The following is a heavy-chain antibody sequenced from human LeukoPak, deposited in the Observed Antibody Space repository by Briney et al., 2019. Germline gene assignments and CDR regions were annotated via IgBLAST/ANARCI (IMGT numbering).Heavy chain of an antibody. V-gene: IGHV3-9*01. CDR1: GFTFDDYA. Sequence: PGGSLRLSCAASGFTFDDYAMHWVRQAPGKGLEWVSGISWNSGSIGDADSVKGRFTISRDNAKNSLYLQMNSLRAEDTALYYCAKVAGSGSYYPIDYWGQGTLVTVSS. D-gene: IGHD3-10*01. J-gene: IGHJ4*02. CDR2: ISWNSGSI. CDR3: AKVAGSGSYYPIDY.